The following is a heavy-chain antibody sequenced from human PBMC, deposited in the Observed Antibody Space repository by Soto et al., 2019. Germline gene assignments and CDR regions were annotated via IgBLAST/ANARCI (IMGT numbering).Heavy chain of an antibody. CDR3: ARSSLYGSGTYSYGMDV. CDR1: GYTFTSYA. V-gene: IGHV1-3*01. J-gene: IGHJ6*02. D-gene: IGHD3-10*01. CDR2: INAGNGNT. Sequence: ASVKVSCKASGYTFTSYAMHWVRQAPGQRLEWMGWINAGNGNTNYSQKFQGRVTITRDTSTSTAYMEVRSLRSDDTAVYYCARSSLYGSGTYSYGMDVWGQGTTVTVSS.